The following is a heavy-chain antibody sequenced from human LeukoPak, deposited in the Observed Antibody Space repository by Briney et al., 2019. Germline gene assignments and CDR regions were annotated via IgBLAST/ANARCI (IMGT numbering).Heavy chain of an antibody. CDR1: GASISSSSYY. CDR3: ARQEKYYDFWGSELEFDR. Sequence: PSETLSLTCTVSGASISSSSYYWGWLRQPPGKGLEWIGSMYYSGSTYYNPSLKSRVTISVDMSKNQFSLKLSSVTAADTAVYYCARQEKYYDFWGSELEFDRWGEGTLVTVSS. J-gene: IGHJ5*02. CDR2: MYYSGST. V-gene: IGHV4-39*01. D-gene: IGHD3-3*01.